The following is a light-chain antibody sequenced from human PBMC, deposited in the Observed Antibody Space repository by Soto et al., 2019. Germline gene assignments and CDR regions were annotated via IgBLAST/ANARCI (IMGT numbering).Light chain of an antibody. Sequence: IQMTQSPSTLSASVGDRVTITCRASQSISSWLAWYQQKPGKAPKLPIYDASNLESGVPSRFSGGGSGTEFSLTISSLQPDDFATYYCQQYNYFWAFGQGTKVDIK. CDR2: DAS. J-gene: IGKJ1*01. V-gene: IGKV1-5*01. CDR1: QSISSW. CDR3: QQYNYFWA.